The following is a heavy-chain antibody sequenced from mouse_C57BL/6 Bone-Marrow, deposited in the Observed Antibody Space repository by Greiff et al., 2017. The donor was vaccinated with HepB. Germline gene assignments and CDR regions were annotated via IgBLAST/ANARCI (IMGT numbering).Heavy chain of an antibody. CDR2: ISYDGSN. V-gene: IGHV3-6*01. D-gene: IGHD2-3*01. J-gene: IGHJ1*03. CDR3: ASLDGYYRYFDV. CDR1: GYSITSGYY. Sequence: VQLKESGPGLVKPSQSLSLTCSVTGYSITSGYYWNWIRQFPGNKLEWMGYISYDGSNNYNPSLKNRISITRDTSKNQFFLKLNSVTTEDTATYYCASLDGYYRYFDVWGTGTTVTVSS.